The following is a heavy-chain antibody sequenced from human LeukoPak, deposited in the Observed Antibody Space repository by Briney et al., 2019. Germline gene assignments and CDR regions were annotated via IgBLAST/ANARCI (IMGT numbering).Heavy chain of an antibody. V-gene: IGHV4-39*07. D-gene: IGHD3-10*01. CDR2: IYYSGST. CDR3: ARDHRPKGLLWFGELSPYYYYYMDV. J-gene: IGHJ6*03. Sequence: SETLSLTCTVSGGSISSSSYYWSWIRQPPGKGLEWIGSIYYSGSTYYNPSLKSRVTISVDTSKNQFSLKLSSVTAADTAVYYCARDHRPKGLLWFGELSPYYYYYMDVWGKGPTVTVSS. CDR1: GGSISSSSYY.